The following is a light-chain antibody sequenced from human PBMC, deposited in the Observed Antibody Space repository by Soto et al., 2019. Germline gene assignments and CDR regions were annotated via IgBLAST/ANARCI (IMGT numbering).Light chain of an antibody. J-gene: IGKJ4*01. CDR3: QQYDNLPPFT. V-gene: IGKV1-33*01. Sequence: DIQMTQSPSSLSASVGDRVTITCQASQDISNYLNWYQQKPGKAPKLLIYDASNLETGVPSRFSGSGSGTDFTFTISSRQAEDVATYYCQQYDNLPPFTFGGGTKVEIK. CDR1: QDISNY. CDR2: DAS.